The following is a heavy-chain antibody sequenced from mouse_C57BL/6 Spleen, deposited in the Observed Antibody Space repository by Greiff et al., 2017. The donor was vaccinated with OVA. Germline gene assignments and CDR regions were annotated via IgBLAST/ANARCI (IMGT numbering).Heavy chain of an antibody. V-gene: IGHV1-22*01. CDR3: AREITTVVATRYFDV. CDR1: GYTFTDYN. D-gene: IGHD1-1*01. Sequence: EVKLQESGPELVKPGASVKMSCKASGYTFTDYNMHWVKQSHGKSLEWIGYINPNNGGTSYNQKFKGKATLTVNKSSSTAYMELRSLTSEDSAVYYCAREITTVVATRYFDVWGTGTTVTVSS. CDR2: INPNNGGT. J-gene: IGHJ1*03.